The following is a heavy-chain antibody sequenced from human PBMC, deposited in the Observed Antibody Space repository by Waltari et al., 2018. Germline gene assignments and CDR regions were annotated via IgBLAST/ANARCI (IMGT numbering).Heavy chain of an antibody. J-gene: IGHJ4*02. CDR2: ISTTSTYT. V-gene: IGHV3-21*01. Sequence: EEQLVESGGGLVKPGGSLRLPCAVSGLTFSHDTMNWVRQAPGKGLEWVSSISTTSTYTHYADSVKGRFTISRDNAKNSLFLQMNSLTTEDTAVYYCATGGWGFYFDYWGQGTLLTVSS. CDR1: GLTFSHDT. CDR3: ATGGWGFYFDY. D-gene: IGHD7-27*01.